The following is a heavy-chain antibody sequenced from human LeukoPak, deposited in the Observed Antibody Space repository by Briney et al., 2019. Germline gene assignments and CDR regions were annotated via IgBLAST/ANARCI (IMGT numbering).Heavy chain of an antibody. CDR2: IYHSGST. Sequence: SETLSLTRTVSGGSISTYYWSWIRQPPGKGLEWIGYIYHSGSTKYNPSLKSRVTISVDTSKNQSSLKLSSVTAADTAVYYCARQEQQLIYNWFDPWGQGTLVTVSS. J-gene: IGHJ5*02. V-gene: IGHV4-59*01. D-gene: IGHD6-13*01. CDR3: ARQEQQLIYNWFDP. CDR1: GGSISTYY.